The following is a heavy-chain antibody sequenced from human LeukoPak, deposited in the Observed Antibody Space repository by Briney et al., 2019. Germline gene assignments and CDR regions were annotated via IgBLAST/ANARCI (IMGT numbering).Heavy chain of an antibody. CDR3: ASSGWDPFFDY. D-gene: IGHD6-19*01. J-gene: IGHJ4*02. V-gene: IGHV3-9*01. CDR1: GFTFDDYA. CDR2: ISWNSGSI. Sequence: GGSLRLSCAASGFTFDDYAMHWVRQAPGKGLEWVSGISWNSGSIGYADSVKGRFTISRDNAKNSLYLQMNSLRAEDTAVYYCASSGWDPFFDYWGQGTLVTVSS.